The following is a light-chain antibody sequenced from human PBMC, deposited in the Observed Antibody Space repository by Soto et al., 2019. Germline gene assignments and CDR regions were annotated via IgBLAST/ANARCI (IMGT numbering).Light chain of an antibody. Sequence: QPVLTQPPSVSGAPGQRVTISCTGSSSNIGAGYDVHWYQQLPGTAPKLLIYGNSNRPSGVPDQFSGSKSGTSASLAITGLQAEDEADYYCQSYDSSLSGAVVFGGGTKLTVL. CDR1: SSNIGAGYD. CDR3: QSYDSSLSGAVV. J-gene: IGLJ2*01. V-gene: IGLV1-40*01. CDR2: GNS.